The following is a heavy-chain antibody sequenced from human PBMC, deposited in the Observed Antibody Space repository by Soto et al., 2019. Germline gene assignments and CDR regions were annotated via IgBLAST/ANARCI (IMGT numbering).Heavy chain of an antibody. J-gene: IGHJ4*02. CDR2: ISYSGST. D-gene: IGHD2-2*01. Sequence: LSLTCTVSGGSMSSHYWTWLRQSPGKGLEWIGYISYSGSTYYNPSLKSRVSISADTSKNQFSLRMNSMIAADTAVYYCARADPAASVGYWGQGTLVTVSS. CDR1: GGSMSSHY. V-gene: IGHV4-59*11. CDR3: ARADPAASVGY.